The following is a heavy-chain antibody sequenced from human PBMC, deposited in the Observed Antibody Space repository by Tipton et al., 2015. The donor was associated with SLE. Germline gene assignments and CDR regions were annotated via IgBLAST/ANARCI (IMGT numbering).Heavy chain of an antibody. CDR3: AIPYNYGHFTKSFDY. Sequence: SLRLSCAASGFTFSSYEMNWVRQAPGKGLEWVSYISSSGSTIYYADSVKGRFTISRDNAKNSLYLQMNSLRAEDTAVYYCAIPYNYGHFTKSFDYWGQGTLVTVSS. J-gene: IGHJ4*02. CDR1: GFTFSSYE. D-gene: IGHD5-18*01. CDR2: ISSSGSTI. V-gene: IGHV3-48*03.